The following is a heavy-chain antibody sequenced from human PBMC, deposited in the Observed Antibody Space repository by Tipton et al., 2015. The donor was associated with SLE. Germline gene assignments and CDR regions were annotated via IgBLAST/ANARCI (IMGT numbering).Heavy chain of an antibody. CDR1: GDSISSGLYY. CDR3: ARHAGDYAYFDS. D-gene: IGHD4-17*01. V-gene: IGHV4-61*09. Sequence: TLSLTCTVSGDSISSGLYYWSWIRQPAGKGLEWIGEIYDTGSTSYNPSLKSRVTISEDTSKQQFSLKLSSLTAADTAVYYCARHAGDYAYFDSWGQGTLVTVSS. J-gene: IGHJ4*02. CDR2: IYDTGST.